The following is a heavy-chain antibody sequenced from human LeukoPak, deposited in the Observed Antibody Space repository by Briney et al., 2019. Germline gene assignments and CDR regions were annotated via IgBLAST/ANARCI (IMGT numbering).Heavy chain of an antibody. V-gene: IGHV6-1*01. CDR1: GDSVSSNSAA. CDR2: TYYRSKWYN. J-gene: IGHJ4*02. D-gene: IGHD2-2*02. CDR3: ARDEGYCSSTSCYTSYYFDY. Sequence: SQTLSLTCAISGDSVSSNSAAWNWIRQSPSRGLEWLGRTYYRSKWYNDYAVSVKSRITINPDTSKNQFSLQLNSVTPEDTAVYYCARDEGYCSSTSCYTSYYFDYWGQGTLVTVSS.